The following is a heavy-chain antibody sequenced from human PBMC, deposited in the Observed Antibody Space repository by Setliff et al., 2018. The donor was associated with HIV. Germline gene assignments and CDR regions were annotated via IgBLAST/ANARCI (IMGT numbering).Heavy chain of an antibody. V-gene: IGHV4-34*01. Sequence: KASETLSLTCAVYGGSFSNYYWSWIRQPPGKGLEWIGEINHSGSTNYNPSLESRVTISVDTSKNQFSLKLSSVTAAYTAVYYCARGHCSGTNCYGVDYYGMDVWGQGTTVTVSS. CDR2: INHSGST. J-gene: IGHJ6*02. CDR1: GGSFSNYY. D-gene: IGHD2-2*01. CDR3: ARGHCSGTNCYGVDYYGMDV.